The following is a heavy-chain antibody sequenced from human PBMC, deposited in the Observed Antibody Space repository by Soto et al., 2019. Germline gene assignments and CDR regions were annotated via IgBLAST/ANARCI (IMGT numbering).Heavy chain of an antibody. J-gene: IGHJ4*02. CDR2: MNPNSGNT. CDR1: GYTFTSYD. V-gene: IGHV1-8*01. Sequence: QVQLVQSGAEVKKPGASVKVSCKDSGYTFTSYDINWVRQATGQGLEWMGWMNPNSGNTGYAQTFQGRVTMTRNTSISTAYMELSSLRSEDTAVYYCARAFFTTVTTGDYFDYWGQGTLVTVSS. D-gene: IGHD4-17*01. CDR3: ARAFFTTVTTGDYFDY.